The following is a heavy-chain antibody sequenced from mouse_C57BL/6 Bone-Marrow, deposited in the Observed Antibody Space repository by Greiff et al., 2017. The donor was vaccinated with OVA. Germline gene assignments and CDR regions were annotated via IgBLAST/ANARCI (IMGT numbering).Heavy chain of an antibody. J-gene: IGHJ2*01. V-gene: IGHV5-12*01. CDR3: ARLYYGNYVYYFDY. D-gene: IGHD2-1*01. CDR2: ISNGGGST. Sequence: EVHLVESGGGLVQPGGSLKLSCAASGFTFSDYYMYWVRQTPEKRLEWVAYISNGGGSTYYPDTVKGRFTISRDNAKNTLYLQMSRLKSEDTAMYYCARLYYGNYVYYFDYWGQGTTLTVSS. CDR1: GFTFSDYY.